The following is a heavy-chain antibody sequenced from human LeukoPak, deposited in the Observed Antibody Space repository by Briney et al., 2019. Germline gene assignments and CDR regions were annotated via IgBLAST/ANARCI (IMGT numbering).Heavy chain of an antibody. CDR1: GFTFSSYA. CDR3: ANSGSYYGGDY. J-gene: IGHJ4*02. V-gene: IGHV3-23*01. CDR2: ISGSGGST. Sequence: GGSLRLSCAASGFTFSSYAMSWVRQAPGKGLEWVSAISGSGGSTYYADSVKGRLTISRDNSKNTLYLQMNSLRAEDTAVYYCANSGSYYGGDYWGQGTLVTVSS. D-gene: IGHD1-26*01.